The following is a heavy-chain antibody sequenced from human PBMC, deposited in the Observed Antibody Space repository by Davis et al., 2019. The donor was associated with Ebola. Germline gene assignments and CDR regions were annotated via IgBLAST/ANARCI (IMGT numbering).Heavy chain of an antibody. D-gene: IGHD3-3*01. CDR1: GYTFTSYD. V-gene: IGHV1-8*03. CDR3: ARVPRITIFGVVTTSWFDP. Sequence: ASVKVSCKASGYTFTSYDINWVRQATGQGLEWMGWMNPNSGNTGYAQKFQGRVAITRNTSISTAYMELSSLRSEDTAVYYCARVPRITIFGVVTTSWFDPWGQGTLVTVSS. CDR2: MNPNSGNT. J-gene: IGHJ5*02.